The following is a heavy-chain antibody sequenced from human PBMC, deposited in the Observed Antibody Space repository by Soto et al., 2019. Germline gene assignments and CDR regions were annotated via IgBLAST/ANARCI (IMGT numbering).Heavy chain of an antibody. J-gene: IGHJ5*01. CDR1: GDSISSNSAT. Sequence: QVQLQQSGPGLVKPSQTLSLTCAISGDSISSNSATWDWIRQSPSRGLEWLGRTYYRSKWYNDYAESVKNRITIIPDTSNNQFYLHVNSVTPDDTAVYYGARLIGNSWLDSWGHGTLVTVSS. CDR3: ARLIGNSWLDS. CDR2: TYYRSKWYN. V-gene: IGHV6-1*01. D-gene: IGHD2-8*01.